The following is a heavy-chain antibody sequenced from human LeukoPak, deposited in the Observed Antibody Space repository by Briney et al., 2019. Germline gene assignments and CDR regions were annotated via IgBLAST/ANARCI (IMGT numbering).Heavy chain of an antibody. CDR2: ISSSGSTI. CDR3: ARYAWFGEYPDY. Sequence: GSLRLSCAASGFTFSDYYMSWIRQAPGKGLEWVSYISSSGSTIYYADSVKGRFTISRDNAKNSLYLQMNSLRAEDTAVYYCARYAWFGEYPDYWGQGTLVTVSS. CDR1: GFTFSDYY. D-gene: IGHD3-10*01. J-gene: IGHJ4*02. V-gene: IGHV3-11*01.